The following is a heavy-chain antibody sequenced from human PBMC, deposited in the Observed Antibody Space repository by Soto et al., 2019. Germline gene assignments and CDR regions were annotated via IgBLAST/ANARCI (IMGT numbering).Heavy chain of an antibody. J-gene: IGHJ6*02. CDR2: IWYDGSNK. CDR1: GFTFSSYG. V-gene: IGHV3-33*01. D-gene: IGHD4-17*01. Sequence: GGSLRLSCAASGFTFSSYGMHWVRQAPGKGLEWVAVIWYDGSNKYYADSVKGRFTISRDNSKNTLYLQMNSLRAEDTAVYYCARDGTTVTTYYYYGMDVWGQGTTVTVCS. CDR3: ARDGTTVTTYYYYGMDV.